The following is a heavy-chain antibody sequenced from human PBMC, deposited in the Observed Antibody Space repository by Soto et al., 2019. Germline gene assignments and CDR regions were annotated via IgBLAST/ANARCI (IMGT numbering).Heavy chain of an antibody. Sequence: SETLSLTCTVSGGSITSDYSCWSWIRRPPGEGLEWIGHIFDSGTTYTNPSLRSQVAISLDTSKNHFSLTLSSVTAAGTAVYYCARGPSGDKVHDWGQGALVTVSS. J-gene: IGHJ4*02. D-gene: IGHD7-27*01. V-gene: IGHV4-30-4*01. CDR2: IFDSGTT. CDR1: GGSITSDYSC. CDR3: ARGPSGDKVHD.